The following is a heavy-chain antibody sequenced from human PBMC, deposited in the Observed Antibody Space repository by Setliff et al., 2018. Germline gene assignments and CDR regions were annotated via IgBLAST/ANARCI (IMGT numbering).Heavy chain of an antibody. J-gene: IGHJ3*02. CDR3: ARDVFPYHYEGAFDI. CDR1: GYTFTDYY. D-gene: IGHD3-22*01. V-gene: IGHV1-69*06. Sequence: SVKVSCKASGYTFTDYYMHWVRQAPGQGLEWMGGIIPIFGTANYAQKFQGRVTIIADKSTSTVYMDMSSLRSEDTAVYYCARDVFPYHYEGAFDIWGQGTMVTVSS. CDR2: IIPIFGTA.